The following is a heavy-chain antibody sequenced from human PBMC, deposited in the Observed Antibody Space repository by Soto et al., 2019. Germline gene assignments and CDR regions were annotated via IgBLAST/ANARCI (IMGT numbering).Heavy chain of an antibody. D-gene: IGHD6-13*01. CDR2: ISYDGSNK. CDR1: GFTFSSYA. Sequence: GGSLRLSCAASGFTFSSYAMHWVRQAPGKGLEWVAVISYDGSNKYYADSVKGRFTISRDNSKNTLYLQMNSLRAEDTAVYYCASADAGTKYYYYYYGMDVWGQGTTVTVSS. J-gene: IGHJ6*02. V-gene: IGHV3-30-3*01. CDR3: ASADAGTKYYYYYYGMDV.